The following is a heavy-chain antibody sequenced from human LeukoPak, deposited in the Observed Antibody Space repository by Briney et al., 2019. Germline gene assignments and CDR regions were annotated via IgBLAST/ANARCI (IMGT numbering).Heavy chain of an antibody. CDR3: ARSRYGYGPSDFDY. V-gene: IGHV3-30*04. J-gene: IGHJ4*02. CDR1: GFTFSSYA. D-gene: IGHD5-18*01. Sequence: PGGSLRLSCAASGFTFSSYAMHWVRQAPGKGLEWVAVISYDGSNKYYADSVKGRFTISRDNSKNTLYLQMNSLRAEDTAVYYCARSRYGYGPSDFDYWGQGTLVTVSS. CDR2: ISYDGSNK.